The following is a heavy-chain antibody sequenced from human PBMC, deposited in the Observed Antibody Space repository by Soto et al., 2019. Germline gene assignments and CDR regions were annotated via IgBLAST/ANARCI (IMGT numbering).Heavy chain of an antibody. J-gene: IGHJ4*02. V-gene: IGHV4-30-4*01. CDR2: IYYSGST. CDR3: ARADYYDSSGYTYFDY. D-gene: IGHD3-22*01. CDR1: GGSISSGDYY. Sequence: SETLSLTCTVSGGSISSGDYYWSWIRQPPGKGLEWIGYIYYSGSTYYNPSLKSRVTISVDTSKNQFSLKLSSVTAADTAVYYCARADYYDSSGYTYFDYWGQGTLVTVSS.